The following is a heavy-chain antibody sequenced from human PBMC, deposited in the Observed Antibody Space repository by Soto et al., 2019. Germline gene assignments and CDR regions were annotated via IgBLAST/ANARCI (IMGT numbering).Heavy chain of an antibody. D-gene: IGHD4-17*01. CDR1: GFTFTTYY. CDR2: INPSGDTT. V-gene: IGHV1-46*01. CDR3: TRDGDYHKIDY. Sequence: VASVKVSCKAFGFTFTTYYMHWVRQAPGQGLEWMGMINPSGDTTTFAQKFQGRVTMTRDTSTSTLYMELSSLRSDDTAVYYRTRDGDYHKIDYWGQGTLVTVSS. J-gene: IGHJ4*02.